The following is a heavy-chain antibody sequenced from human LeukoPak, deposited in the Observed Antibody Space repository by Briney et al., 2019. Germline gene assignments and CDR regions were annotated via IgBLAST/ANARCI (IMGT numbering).Heavy chain of an antibody. Sequence: GAPVKVSCKASGYAFTSYDINWVRQATGQGLEWMGWMNPNSGNTGYAQKFQGRVTMTRNTSMSTAYMELSSLRSEDTAVYYCAISRKRGYSGRWAFDIWGQGTMVTVSS. CDR3: AISRKRGYSGRWAFDI. CDR2: MNPNSGNT. D-gene: IGHD5-12*01. CDR1: GYAFTSYD. J-gene: IGHJ3*02. V-gene: IGHV1-8*01.